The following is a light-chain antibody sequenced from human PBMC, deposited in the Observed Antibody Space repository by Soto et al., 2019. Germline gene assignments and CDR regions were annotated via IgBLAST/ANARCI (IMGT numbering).Light chain of an antibody. Sequence: EIVMTQSPATLSVSPGERATLSCRASQSVSSSLAWYQQKPGQAPRLLIYGASTRATGIPARFSGSGSETEFTLTISSLQSEDFATYYCQQANSFPLTFGGGTKVEIK. V-gene: IGKV3-15*01. CDR2: GAS. CDR1: QSVSSS. J-gene: IGKJ4*01. CDR3: QQANSFPLT.